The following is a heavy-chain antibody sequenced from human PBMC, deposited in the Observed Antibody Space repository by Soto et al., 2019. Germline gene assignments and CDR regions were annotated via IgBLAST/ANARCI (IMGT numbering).Heavy chain of an antibody. CDR2: INVGNGNT. D-gene: IGHD6-19*01. CDR1: GYTCTSYG. J-gene: IGHJ4*02. CDR3: ATESSGWYFDY. V-gene: IGHV1-3*01. Sequence: ASVTLSFKASGYTCTSYGISWLRHAPGQGLEWMGWINVGNGNTRYSQRFQDRVTITRDTSARTAYMDLSSLRSEDTAVYYCATESSGWYFDYWGQGTLVTVSS.